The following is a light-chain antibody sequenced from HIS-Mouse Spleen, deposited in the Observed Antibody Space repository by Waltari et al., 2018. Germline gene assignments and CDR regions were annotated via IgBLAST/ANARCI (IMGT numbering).Light chain of an antibody. Sequence: SSELTQDPAVSVALGQTVRITCQGDSLRSYYASWYQQKPGQAPVLGIYGKNNRPSVLPDRFSGSISGNTASLTITGAQAEDEADYYCNSRDRSGNHVVFGGGTKLTVL. V-gene: IGLV3-19*01. CDR3: NSRDRSGNHVV. J-gene: IGLJ2*01. CDR2: GKN. CDR1: SLRSYY.